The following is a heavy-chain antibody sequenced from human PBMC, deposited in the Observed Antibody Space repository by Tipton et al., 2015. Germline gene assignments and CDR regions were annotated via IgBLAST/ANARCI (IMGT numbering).Heavy chain of an antibody. CDR1: GFTFDTFA. D-gene: IGHD2-2*02. J-gene: IGHJ5*02. CDR3: ATGDVVVPAAIPGWFDP. CDR2: LSADTYEA. Sequence: SLRLSCVASGFTFDTFAMGWVRQTPGKGLEWVSSLSADTYEADYADSVKGRFHISRDNFNNTVFLEMTRLRYDDTAVYYCATGDVVVPAAIPGWFDPWGQGTLVTVSS. V-gene: IGHV3-23*01.